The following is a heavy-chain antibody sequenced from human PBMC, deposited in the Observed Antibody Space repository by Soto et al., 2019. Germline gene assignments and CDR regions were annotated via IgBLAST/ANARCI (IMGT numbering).Heavy chain of an antibody. CDR2: INPSGGST. CDR1: GYTFTSYY. V-gene: IGHV1-46*03. D-gene: IGHD2-2*02. CDR3: ARAEYTDGYYYYYMDV. J-gene: IGHJ6*03. Sequence: GASVKVSCKASGYTFTSYYVHWVRQAPGQGLEWMGIINPSGGSTSYAQKFQGRVTMTRDTSTSTVYMELSSLRSEDTAVYYCARAEYTDGYYYYYMDVWGKGTTVTVSS.